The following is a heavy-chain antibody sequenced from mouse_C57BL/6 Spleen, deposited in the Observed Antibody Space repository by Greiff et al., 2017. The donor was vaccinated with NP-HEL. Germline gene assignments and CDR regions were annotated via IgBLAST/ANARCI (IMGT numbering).Heavy chain of an antibody. CDR2: INPSTGGT. J-gene: IGHJ4*01. CDR1: GYSFTGYY. D-gene: IGHD1-1*01. CDR3: AREGSYYYGSSYDAMDY. V-gene: IGHV1-42*01. Sequence: EVMLVESGPELVKPGASVKISCKASGYSFTGYYMNWVKQSPEKSLEWIGEINPSTGGTTYNQKFKAKATLTVDKSSSTAYMQLKSLTSEDSAVYYCAREGSYYYGSSYDAMDYWGQGTSVTVSS.